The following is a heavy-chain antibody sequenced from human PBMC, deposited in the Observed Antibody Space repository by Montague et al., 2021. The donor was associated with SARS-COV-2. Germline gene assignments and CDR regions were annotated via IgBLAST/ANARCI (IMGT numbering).Heavy chain of an antibody. V-gene: IGHV4-61*02. CDR3: ARDGYSSGWNGLHWFDP. CDR1: IGSICSGSYY. Sequence: TLSLTCTVSIGSICSGSYYWSWIRQPAGKGLEWIGRIYTSGSTNYNPSLKSRVTISVDTSKNQFSLELSSVTAADTAVYYCARDGYSSGWNGLHWFDPWGRGTLVTVSS. D-gene: IGHD6-25*01. J-gene: IGHJ5*02. CDR2: IYTSGST.